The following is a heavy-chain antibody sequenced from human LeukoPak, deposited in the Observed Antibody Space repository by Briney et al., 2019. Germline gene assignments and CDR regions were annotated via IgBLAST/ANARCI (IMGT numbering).Heavy chain of an antibody. V-gene: IGHV3-23*01. Sequence: GGSLRLSCAASGFTFSSYAMSWVRQAPGKGLEWVSAISGSGGSTYYADSMEGRFTISRDNSKNTLYLQINSLRAEDTAVYYCAKDVRSSMATACADAFDIWGQGTMVTVSS. J-gene: IGHJ3*02. CDR2: ISGSGGST. CDR3: AKDVRSSMATACADAFDI. CDR1: GFTFSSYA. D-gene: IGHD5-12*01.